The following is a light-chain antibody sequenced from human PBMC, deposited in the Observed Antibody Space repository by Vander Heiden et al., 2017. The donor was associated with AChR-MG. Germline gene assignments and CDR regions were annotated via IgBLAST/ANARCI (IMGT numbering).Light chain of an antibody. CDR3: ASYARSKNWV. J-gene: IGLJ3*02. V-gene: IGLV2-8*01. Sequence: QSALTQPPSASGSSGQPVTTSCTGTTSEVGGYNYVSWYQHRPGKVPKLLIYEVHKRPSGVPDRFSASKSGNTASLTVSGLQAEDEADYYCASYARSKNWVFGGGTKVTVL. CDR2: EVH. CDR1: TSEVGGYNY.